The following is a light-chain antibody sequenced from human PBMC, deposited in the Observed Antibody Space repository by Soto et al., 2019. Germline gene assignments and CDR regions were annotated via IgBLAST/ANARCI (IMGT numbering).Light chain of an antibody. V-gene: IGKV3-20*01. CDR2: GAF. CDR3: QQHETLIT. CDR1: QSVSSSY. J-gene: IGKJ5*01. Sequence: EIVLTQSPGTLSLSPGERATLSCRASQSVSSSYFAWYQHKPGQGPRLLIYGAFTRATGIPDRFSGSGSGTDFTLTISRLEPEDFAVYYCQQHETLITFGQGTRLETK.